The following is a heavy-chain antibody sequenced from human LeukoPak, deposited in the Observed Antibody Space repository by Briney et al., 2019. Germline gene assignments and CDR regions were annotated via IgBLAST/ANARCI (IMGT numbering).Heavy chain of an antibody. CDR1: GFTFSSYA. D-gene: IGHD3-3*01. V-gene: IGHV3-48*01. CDR3: ARDDDRDFWSGYYRDYMDV. CDR2: ISSSSSTI. Sequence: GGSLRLSCAASGFTFSSYAMSWVRQAPGKGLEWVSYISSSSSTIYYADSVKGRFTISRDNAKNSLYLQMNGLRAEDTAVYYCARDDDRDFWSGYYRDYMDVWGEGTTVTVSS. J-gene: IGHJ6*03.